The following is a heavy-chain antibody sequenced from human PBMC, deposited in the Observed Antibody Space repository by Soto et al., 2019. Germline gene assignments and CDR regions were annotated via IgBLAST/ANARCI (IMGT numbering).Heavy chain of an antibody. J-gene: IGHJ4*02. V-gene: IGHV2-5*02. CDR1: GFSLSTSGMS. D-gene: IGHD1-20*01. CDR2: IYWDDDK. CDR3: AHRQLYNVAGLGRTFEY. Sequence: SGPTLVNPTQTLTMTGTFAGFSLSTSGMSVGWIRQPPGKALEWVALIYWDDDKRYNPSLKTRVTITKDTSKNQVVLTMTNMDPVDTATYYCAHRQLYNVAGLGRTFEYLGQGALVT.